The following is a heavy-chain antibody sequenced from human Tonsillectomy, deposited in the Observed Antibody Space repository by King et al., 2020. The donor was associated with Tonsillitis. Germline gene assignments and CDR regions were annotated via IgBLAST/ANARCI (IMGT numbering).Heavy chain of an antibody. Sequence: QLVQSGTEVKRPGASVKVSCQASGYTFSGCYIHWVRQAPGQGLEWMGWINPHNGLTKYAQKFQDRVTMTRDTSADTANMELTRLGSDDTAVYYCARDTIFDGESMSSFDLWGQGTLVTVS. CDR1: GYTFSGCY. J-gene: IGHJ5*02. CDR2: INPHNGLT. V-gene: IGHV1-2*02. CDR3: ARDTIFDGESMSSFDL. D-gene: IGHD2-21*01.